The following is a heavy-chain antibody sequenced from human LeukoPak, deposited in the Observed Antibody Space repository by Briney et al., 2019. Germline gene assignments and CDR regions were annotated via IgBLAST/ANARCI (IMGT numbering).Heavy chain of an antibody. V-gene: IGHV3-9*01. CDR1: GFTFDDYA. D-gene: IGHD3-22*01. CDR3: AKDVGYYYDSSGFDL. J-gene: IGHJ2*01. CDR2: ISWNSGSI. Sequence: GGPLRLSCAASGFTFDDYAMHWVRQAPGKGLEWVSGISWNSGSIGYADSVKGRFTISRDNAKNSLYLQMNSLRAEDTALYYCAKDVGYYYDSSGFDLWGRGTLVTVSS.